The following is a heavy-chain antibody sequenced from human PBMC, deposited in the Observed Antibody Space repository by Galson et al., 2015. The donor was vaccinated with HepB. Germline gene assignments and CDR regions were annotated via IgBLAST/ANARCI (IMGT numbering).Heavy chain of an antibody. Sequence: MSWVRQAPGKGPEWVSDISDNGDKTYYADSVRGRFTISRDNSKNTLYVQMNSLRVEDTAIYYCVGLFGSGSQIGLNAFDIWGQGTMVTVSS. D-gene: IGHD3-10*01. V-gene: IGHV3-23*01. J-gene: IGHJ3*02. CDR2: ISDNGDKT. CDR3: VGLFGSGSQIGLNAFDI.